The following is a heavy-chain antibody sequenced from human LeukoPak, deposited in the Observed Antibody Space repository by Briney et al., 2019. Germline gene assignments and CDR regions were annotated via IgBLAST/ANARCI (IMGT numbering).Heavy chain of an antibody. J-gene: IGHJ6*03. Sequence: GGSLRLSCAASGFTFANYGMSWVRHAPGNGREWDSGVNRNGGRISYADSVKGRFPISRGNAKNSLDLQMNSLRAEDTALYYCASFSGAARPRPPYYYYYMDVWGKGTTVTVSS. CDR2: VNRNGGRI. V-gene: IGHV3-20*04. CDR3: ASFSGAARPRPPYYYYYMDV. CDR1: GFTFANYG. D-gene: IGHD6-6*01.